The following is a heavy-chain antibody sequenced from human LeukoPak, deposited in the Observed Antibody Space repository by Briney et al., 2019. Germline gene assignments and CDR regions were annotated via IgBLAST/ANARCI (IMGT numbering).Heavy chain of an antibody. J-gene: IGHJ4*02. CDR1: GFTFSSYS. CDR3: ARAPRIDATPDY. V-gene: IGHV3-21*01. CDR2: ISSSSSYI. Sequence: GGSLRLSCAASGFTFSSYSMNWVRQAPGKGLEWVSSISSSSSYIYYADSVKGRFTISRDNAKNSLYLQMNSLRAEDTAVYYCARAPRIDATPDYWGQGTLVTVSS. D-gene: IGHD2-15*01.